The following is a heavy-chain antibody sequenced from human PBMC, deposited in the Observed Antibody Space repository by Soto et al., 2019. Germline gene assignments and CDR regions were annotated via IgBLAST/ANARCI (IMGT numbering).Heavy chain of an antibody. CDR3: ARDKDRAQVGGNYYYILDV. Sequence: QVQLEQSGAEVKKPGSSVKVSCKASGGTFSTSAISWVRQAPGQGLEWMGGIMPIFRSPDYAQNFQGRVTITEDESTSTAYMELSGLRSDDTAVYYCARDKDRAQVGGNYYYILDVWGQGTTVTVSS. CDR2: IMPIFRSP. CDR1: GGTFSTSA. J-gene: IGHJ6*02. D-gene: IGHD2-2*01. V-gene: IGHV1-69*12.